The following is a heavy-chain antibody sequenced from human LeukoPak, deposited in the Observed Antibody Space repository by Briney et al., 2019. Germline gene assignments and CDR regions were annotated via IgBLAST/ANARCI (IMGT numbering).Heavy chain of an antibody. J-gene: IGHJ5*02. CDR2: INHSGST. CDR1: GGSFSGYY. Sequence: SETLSLTCAVYGGSFSGYYWSWIRQPPGKGLEWIGEINHSGSTNYNPSLKSRVTISVDTSKNQFSLKLSSVTAADTAVYYCARAAAGAETLNWFDPWGQGTLVLVSS. D-gene: IGHD6-13*01. CDR3: ARAAAGAETLNWFDP. V-gene: IGHV4-34*01.